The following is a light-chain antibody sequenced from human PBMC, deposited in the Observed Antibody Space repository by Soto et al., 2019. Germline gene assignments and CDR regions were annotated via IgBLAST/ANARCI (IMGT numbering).Light chain of an antibody. CDR1: SSDVGGYNY. Sequence: QSALTQPRSVSGSPGQSVTISCTGTSSDVGGYNYVSWYQQHPGKAPKPMIYDVSKRPSGVPDRFSGSKSGNTASLTISGLQAEDEADYYCCSYAGSYTPLYVFGTGTKVTVL. V-gene: IGLV2-11*01. CDR3: CSYAGSYTPLYV. J-gene: IGLJ1*01. CDR2: DVS.